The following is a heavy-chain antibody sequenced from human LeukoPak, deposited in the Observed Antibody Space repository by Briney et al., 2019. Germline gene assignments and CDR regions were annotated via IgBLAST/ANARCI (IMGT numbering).Heavy chain of an antibody. CDR1: RFSFSSYA. Sequence: PGGSLRLSCAASRFSFSSYAMAWVRQAPGKGLEWVSGISGSGGTTYYADSVKGRFTISRDNSKNTLYLQLNSLRAEDTALYYCAKLLVRYSSEMVAPKEGKSFDYWGQGTLVTVSS. V-gene: IGHV3-23*01. CDR2: ISGSGGTT. D-gene: IGHD6-25*01. CDR3: AKLLVRYSSEMVAPKEGKSFDY. J-gene: IGHJ4*02.